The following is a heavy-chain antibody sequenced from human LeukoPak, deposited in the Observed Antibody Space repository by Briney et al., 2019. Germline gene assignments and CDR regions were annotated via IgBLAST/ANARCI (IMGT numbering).Heavy chain of an antibody. CDR3: ARDGDSGSWYVFGSR. Sequence: GGSLRLSCAASGFTFSSYAMHWVRQAPGKGLGWVAVISYDGSNKYYADSVKGRFTISRDNSKNTLYLQINSLRAEDTAVYYCARDGDSGSWYVFGSRWGQGTLVTVSS. CDR1: GFTFSSYA. J-gene: IGHJ4*02. CDR2: ISYDGSNK. V-gene: IGHV3-30*04. D-gene: IGHD6-13*01.